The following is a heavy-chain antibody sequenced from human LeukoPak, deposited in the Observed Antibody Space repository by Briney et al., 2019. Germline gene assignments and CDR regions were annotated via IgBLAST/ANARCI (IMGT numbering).Heavy chain of an antibody. CDR2: ISSSSSYI. Sequence: PGGSLRLSCAASGFTFSSYSMNWVRQAPGKGLEWVSSISSSSSYIYYADSVKGRFTISRDNSKNTLYLQMNSLRAEDTAVYYCARDSVKYYYDSSGYYDYWGQGTLVTVSS. CDR1: GFTFSSYS. J-gene: IGHJ4*02. CDR3: ARDSVKYYYDSSGYYDY. V-gene: IGHV3-21*01. D-gene: IGHD3-22*01.